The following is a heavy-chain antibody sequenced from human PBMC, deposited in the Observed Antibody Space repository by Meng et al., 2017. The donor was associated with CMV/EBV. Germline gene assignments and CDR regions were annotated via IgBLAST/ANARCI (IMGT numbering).Heavy chain of an antibody. V-gene: IGHV3-33*01. Sequence: GESLKISCAASGFTFSSYGMHWVRQAPGKGLEWVAVIWYDGSNKYYADSVKGRFTISRDNSKNTLYLQMNSLRAEDTAVYYCARERSPKPYGSGSYRNNWFDPWGQGTLVTVSS. J-gene: IGHJ5*02. CDR2: IWYDGSNK. CDR3: ARERSPKPYGSGSYRNNWFDP. CDR1: GFTFSSYG. D-gene: IGHD3-10*01.